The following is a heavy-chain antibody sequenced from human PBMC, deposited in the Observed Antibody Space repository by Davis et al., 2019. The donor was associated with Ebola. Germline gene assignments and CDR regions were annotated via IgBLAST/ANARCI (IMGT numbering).Heavy chain of an antibody. D-gene: IGHD3-22*01. CDR1: GYTFTGFY. V-gene: IGHV1-18*04. J-gene: IGHJ6*02. CDR3: ARADYYDSMYYYYGMDV. Sequence: ASVQVSCKASGYTFTGFYIHWARQAPGQGLEWMGWISAYNGNTNYAQKLQGRVTMTTDTSTSTAYMELRSLRSDDTAVYYCARADYYDSMYYYYGMDVWGQGTTVTVSS. CDR2: ISAYNGNT.